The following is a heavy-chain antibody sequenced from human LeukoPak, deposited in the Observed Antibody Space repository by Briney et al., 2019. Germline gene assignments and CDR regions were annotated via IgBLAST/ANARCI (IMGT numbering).Heavy chain of an antibody. D-gene: IGHD4-23*01. CDR2: IRYDGSNK. J-gene: IGHJ4*02. CDR3: ARLADYGGNGPSGLDY. V-gene: IGHV3-30*02. CDR1: GFTFSSYG. Sequence: GGSLRLSCAASGFTFSSYGMHWVRQAPGKGLEWVAFIRYDGSNKYYADSVKGRFTISRDNSKNTLYLQMNSLRAEDTAVYYCARLADYGGNGPSGLDYWGQGTLVTVSS.